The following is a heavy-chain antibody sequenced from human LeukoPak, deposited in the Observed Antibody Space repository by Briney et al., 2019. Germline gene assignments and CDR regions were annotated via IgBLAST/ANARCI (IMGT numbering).Heavy chain of an antibody. CDR3: ARDFPYCSSTSCYADY. D-gene: IGHD2-2*01. J-gene: IGHJ4*02. CDR2: ISSSSSYI. Sequence: PGGSLRLSRAASGFTFSSYSMNWVRQAPGKGLEWVSSISSSSSYIYYADSVKGRFTISRDNAKNSLYLQMNSLRAEDTAVYYCARDFPYCSSTSCYADYWGQGTLVTVSS. CDR1: GFTFSSYS. V-gene: IGHV3-21*01.